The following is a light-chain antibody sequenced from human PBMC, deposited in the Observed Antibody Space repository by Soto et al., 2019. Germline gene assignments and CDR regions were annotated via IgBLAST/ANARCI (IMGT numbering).Light chain of an antibody. J-gene: IGLJ1*01. CDR1: SSDVGTYNY. V-gene: IGLV2-14*01. CDR3: TSYTRDTALV. CDR2: EVS. Sequence: QSALTQPASVSGSPGQPITISCTGTSSDVGTYNYVSWYQHHPGKAPKLIIYEVSNRPSGVSNRFSGSKSGSTASLTISGLQAEDEADYHCTSYTRDTALVFGTGTKSPS.